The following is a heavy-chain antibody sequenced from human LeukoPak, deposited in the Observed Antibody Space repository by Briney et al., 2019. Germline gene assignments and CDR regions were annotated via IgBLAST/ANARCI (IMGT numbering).Heavy chain of an antibody. J-gene: IGHJ4*02. V-gene: IGHV4-4*07. CDR3: ARGGAAAFDY. D-gene: IGHD6-13*01. Sequence: QSSETLSLTCTVSGGSISSYYRSWIRQPAGKGLEWIGRIYTSGSTNYNPSLKSRVTISVDKSKSQFSLKLSSVTAADTAVYYCARGGAAAFDYWGQGTLVTVSS. CDR2: IYTSGST. CDR1: GGSISSYY.